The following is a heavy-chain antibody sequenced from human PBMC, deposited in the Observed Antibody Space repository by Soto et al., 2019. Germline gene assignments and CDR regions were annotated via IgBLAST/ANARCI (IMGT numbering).Heavy chain of an antibody. CDR3: ARRRQWLVDY. V-gene: IGHV3-33*01. D-gene: IGHD6-19*01. CDR1: GFTFSSYG. Sequence: QVQLVESGGGVVQPGRSLRLSCAASGFTFSSYGMHWVRQAPGKGLEWVAVIWYDGSNKYYADYVKGRFTISRDNSKNTLYLQMNSLRAEDTAVYYCARRRQWLVDYWGQGTLVTVSS. J-gene: IGHJ4*02. CDR2: IWYDGSNK.